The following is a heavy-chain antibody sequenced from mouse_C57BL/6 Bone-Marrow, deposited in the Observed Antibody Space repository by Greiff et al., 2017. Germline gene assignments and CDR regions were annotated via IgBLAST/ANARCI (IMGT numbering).Heavy chain of an antibody. Sequence: VKLQQPGAELVRPGSSVKLSCKASGYTFTSYWMDWVKQRPGQGLEWIGNIYPSDSETHYNQKFKDKATLTVDKSSSTAYMQLSSLTSEDSAVYYCAGGGLPFYAMDYWGQGTSVTVSS. CDR2: IYPSDSET. J-gene: IGHJ4*01. D-gene: IGHD2-2*01. CDR3: AGGGLPFYAMDY. CDR1: GYTFTSYW. V-gene: IGHV1-61*01.